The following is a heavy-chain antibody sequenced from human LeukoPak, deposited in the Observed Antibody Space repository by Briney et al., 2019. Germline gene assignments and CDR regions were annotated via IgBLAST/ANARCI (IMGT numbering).Heavy chain of an antibody. CDR3: AKDRGYSSSWYYFDY. Sequence: GGSLRLSCAASGFTFSSYAMTWVRQAPGKGLEWVSGISGSGGSTYYADSVKGRFTISRDNSKNTLYLQMNSLRAEDTAVYYCAKDRGYSSSWYYFDYWGQGTLVTVSS. CDR2: ISGSGGST. D-gene: IGHD6-13*01. CDR1: GFTFSSYA. J-gene: IGHJ4*02. V-gene: IGHV3-23*01.